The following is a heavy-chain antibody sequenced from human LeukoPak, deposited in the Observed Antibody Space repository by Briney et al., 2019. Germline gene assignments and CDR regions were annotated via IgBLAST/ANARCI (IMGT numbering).Heavy chain of an antibody. Sequence: APGXGPEWVSGISGFNTYYADSVKGRFTIFRDNSKNVLYLQMDRLRAEDTAVYSCAKDVCTSPRCLLYFDSWGQGTLVTVSS. CDR2: ISGFNT. CDR3: AKDVCTSPRCLLYFDS. J-gene: IGHJ4*02. D-gene: IGHD2-8*01. V-gene: IGHV3-23*01.